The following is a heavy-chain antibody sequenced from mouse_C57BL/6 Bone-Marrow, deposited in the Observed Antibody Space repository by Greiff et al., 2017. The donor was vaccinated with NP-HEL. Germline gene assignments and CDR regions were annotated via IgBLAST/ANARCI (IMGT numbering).Heavy chain of an antibody. D-gene: IGHD2-1*01. CDR3: ARDRGNYVGYFDV. J-gene: IGHJ1*03. Sequence: VQLQQSGAELVKPGASVKMSCKASGYTFTSYWITWVKQRPGQGLEWIGDIYPGSGSTNYNEKFKSKATLTVDTSSSTAYMQLSSLTSEDSAVYYCARDRGNYVGYFDVWGTGTTVTVSS. CDR1: GYTFTSYW. CDR2: IYPGSGST. V-gene: IGHV1-55*01.